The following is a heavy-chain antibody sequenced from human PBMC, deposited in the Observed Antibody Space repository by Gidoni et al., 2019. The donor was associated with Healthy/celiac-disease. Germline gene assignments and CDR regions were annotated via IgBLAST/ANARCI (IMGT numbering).Heavy chain of an antibody. D-gene: IGHD1-26*01. CDR1: GYTFTSYA. V-gene: IGHV1-3*01. Sequence: QVQLVQSGAEVKKPGASVKVSCKASGYTFTSYAMHWVRQAPGQRLEWMGWINAGNGNTKYSQKFQGRVTITRDTSASTAYMELSSLRSEDTAVYYCASERYSGSYQADYWGQGTLVTVSS. J-gene: IGHJ4*02. CDR3: ASERYSGSYQADY. CDR2: INAGNGNT.